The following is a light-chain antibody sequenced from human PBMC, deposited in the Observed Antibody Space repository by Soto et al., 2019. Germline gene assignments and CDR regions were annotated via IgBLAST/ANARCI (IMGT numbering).Light chain of an antibody. V-gene: IGKV1-39*01. Sequence: EIQMTQTTSSLSTSVGDRVTVTCRASENIRDFVNWYQQKPGKAPNLLIYGASTLQGGVPSRFSGSGSATDFTLTISSLQHEDFATYYCQQTYGTPPTFGQGSKVDI. CDR3: QQTYGTPPT. J-gene: IGKJ1*01. CDR1: ENIRDF. CDR2: GAS.